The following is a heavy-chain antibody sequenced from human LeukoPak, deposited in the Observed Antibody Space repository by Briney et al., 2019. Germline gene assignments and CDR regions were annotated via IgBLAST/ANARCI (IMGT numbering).Heavy chain of an antibody. Sequence: SETLSLTCNVSGGSISSYYWNWIRQPPGKGLEWIGYVSYRGTTNYNPSLKSRVTISVDTSKNQFSLKLRSVTSADTAVYYCAREGGTVLPFDLWGRGALVTVSS. V-gene: IGHV4-59*01. J-gene: IGHJ2*01. CDR1: GGSISSYY. CDR2: VSYRGTT. D-gene: IGHD2/OR15-2a*01. CDR3: AREGGTVLPFDL.